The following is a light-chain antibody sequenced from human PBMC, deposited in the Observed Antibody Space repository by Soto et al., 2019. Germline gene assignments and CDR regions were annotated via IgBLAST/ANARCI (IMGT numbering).Light chain of an antibody. Sequence: QSVLTQPPSVSGAPGQRVTISCTGSSSNIGAGYDVHWYQHLPGRAPKLLIYANSNRPSGVPDRFSGSRSGTSASLAITGLQAEDEDDYSCQSYDSSLSGFYVFGTGTKLTVL. CDR1: SSNIGAGYD. CDR3: QSYDSSLSGFYV. V-gene: IGLV1-40*01. J-gene: IGLJ1*01. CDR2: ANS.